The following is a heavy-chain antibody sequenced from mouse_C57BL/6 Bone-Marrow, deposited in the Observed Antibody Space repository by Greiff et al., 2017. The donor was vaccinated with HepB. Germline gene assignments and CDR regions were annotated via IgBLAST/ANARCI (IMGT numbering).Heavy chain of an antibody. V-gene: IGHV1-53*01. Sequence: VQLQQPGTELVKPGASVKLSCKASGYTFTSYWMHWVKQRPGQGLEWIGNINPSNGGTNYNEKFKSKATLTVDKSSSTAYMQLSSLTSEDSAVYYCARSESYYSNYEGYYAMDYWGQGTSVTVSS. CDR3: ARSESYYSNYEGYYAMDY. D-gene: IGHD2-5*01. CDR2: INPSNGGT. CDR1: GYTFTSYW. J-gene: IGHJ4*01.